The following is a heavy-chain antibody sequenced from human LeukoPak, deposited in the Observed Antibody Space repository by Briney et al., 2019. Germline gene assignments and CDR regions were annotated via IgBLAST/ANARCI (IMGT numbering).Heavy chain of an antibody. J-gene: IGHJ4*02. D-gene: IGHD3-22*01. CDR1: GFTFSSYS. CDR3: AKEAYYYDSSGYYGNYFDY. Sequence: GGSLRLSCAASGFTFSSYSMNWVRQAPGKGLEWVSSISSSSSYIYYADSVKGRFTISRDNAKNSLYLQMNSLRAEDTALYYCAKEAYYYDSSGYYGNYFDYWGQGTLVTVSS. V-gene: IGHV3-21*04. CDR2: ISSSSSYI.